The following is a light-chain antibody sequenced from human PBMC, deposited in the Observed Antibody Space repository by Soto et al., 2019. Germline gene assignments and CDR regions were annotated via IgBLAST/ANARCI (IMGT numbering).Light chain of an antibody. Sequence: EIVLTQSPGTLSLSPGERATLSCRASQSVRSDYLAWYQQKPGQAPRLLIYGASSRATGIPDRFSGSGSGTDFTLTISSLQSEDFAVYYCQQYNNWPPITFGQGTRLEIK. V-gene: IGKV3-20*01. CDR2: GAS. CDR3: QQYNNWPPIT. J-gene: IGKJ5*01. CDR1: QSVRSDY.